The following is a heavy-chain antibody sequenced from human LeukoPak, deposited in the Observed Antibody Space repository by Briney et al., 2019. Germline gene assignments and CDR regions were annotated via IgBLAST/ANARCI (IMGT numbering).Heavy chain of an antibody. D-gene: IGHD3-10*01. V-gene: IGHV1-18*01. CDR2: ISAYNGNT. CDR1: GYTFTSYG. Sequence: AAVKVSCKASGYTFTSYGISWVRPAPGQGVEWMGWISAYNGNTNYAQKLQGRVTMTTDTSTSTDYMALRSLRSDDTAVYYCARYFGTGGFDPWGQGTRVTVSS. J-gene: IGHJ5*02. CDR3: ARYFGTGGFDP.